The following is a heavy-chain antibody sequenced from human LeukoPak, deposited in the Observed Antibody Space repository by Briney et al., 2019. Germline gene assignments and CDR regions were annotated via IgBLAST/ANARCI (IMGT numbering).Heavy chain of an antibody. CDR3: ARGMVRGADNWFDL. CDR1: GGSISSSSYY. Sequence: SETPSLTCTVSGGSISSSSYYWGWIRQPPGKGLEWIGSIYYSGSTYYNPSLKSRVTISVDTSKNQFSLKLSSVTAADTAVYYCARGMVRGADNWFDLWGQGTLVTVSS. CDR2: IYYSGST. V-gene: IGHV4-39*07. J-gene: IGHJ5*02. D-gene: IGHD3-10*01.